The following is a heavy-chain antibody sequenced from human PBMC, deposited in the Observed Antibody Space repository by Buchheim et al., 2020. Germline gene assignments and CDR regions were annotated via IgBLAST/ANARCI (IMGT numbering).Heavy chain of an antibody. CDR1: GGSISNSNYY. CDR2: IYYSGST. J-gene: IGHJ5*02. Sequence: QLQLQESGPGLVKPSETLSLTCTVSGGSISNSNYYWGWIRQPPGKGLEWIGNIYYSGSTYYNPSLTSRVTISVDTSKNQFSPKRSSVTAPGTAVYYYARSVLLSSLRWFDPWGQGTL. D-gene: IGHD3-16*02. CDR3: ARSVLLSSLRWFDP. V-gene: IGHV4-39*01.